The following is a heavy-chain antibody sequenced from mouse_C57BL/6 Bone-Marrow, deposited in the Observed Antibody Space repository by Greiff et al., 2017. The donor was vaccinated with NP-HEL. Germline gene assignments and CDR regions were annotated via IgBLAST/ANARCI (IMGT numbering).Heavy chain of an antibody. CDR3: ARASIYYGKDY. Sequence: EVQLVESGGGLVKPGGSLKLSCAASGFTFSSYAMSWVRQTPEKRLEWVATISDGGSYTYYPDNVKGRFTISRDNAKNNLYLQMSHLKSEDTAMYYCARASIYYGKDYWGQGTTLTVSS. CDR2: ISDGGSYT. D-gene: IGHD2-1*01. V-gene: IGHV5-4*01. J-gene: IGHJ2*01. CDR1: GFTFSSYA.